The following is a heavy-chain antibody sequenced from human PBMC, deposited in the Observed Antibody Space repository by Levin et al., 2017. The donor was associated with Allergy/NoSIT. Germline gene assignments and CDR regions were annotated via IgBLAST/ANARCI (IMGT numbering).Heavy chain of an antibody. CDR2: VSSDGGST. J-gene: IGHJ4*02. V-gene: IGHV3-64D*06. D-gene: IGHD3-16*01. Sequence: GGSLRLSCSASGFTFSRYAMHWVRQTPGKGLEYVSAVSSDGGSTYYADSVKGRFTISRDNSKNTLYLQMSSLRAEDTAVYYCVRGYDYVHLDYWGQGTLVTVSS. CDR1: GFTFSRYA. CDR3: VRGYDYVHLDY.